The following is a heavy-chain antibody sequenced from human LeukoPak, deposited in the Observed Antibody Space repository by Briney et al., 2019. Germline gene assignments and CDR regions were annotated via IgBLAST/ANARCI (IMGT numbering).Heavy chain of an antibody. Sequence: PGGSLKLSCAASGFTFSGSPMHRVRQASGKGLEWVGLIRSKANNYATLYAASVKGRFTISRDDSKNTAYLQMNSLKTEDTAVYYCTRGPFYDSSGYYGNWFDAWGQGTLVTVSS. CDR1: GFTFSGSP. CDR2: IRSKANNYAT. CDR3: TRGPFYDSSGYYGNWFDA. V-gene: IGHV3-73*01. D-gene: IGHD3-22*01. J-gene: IGHJ5*02.